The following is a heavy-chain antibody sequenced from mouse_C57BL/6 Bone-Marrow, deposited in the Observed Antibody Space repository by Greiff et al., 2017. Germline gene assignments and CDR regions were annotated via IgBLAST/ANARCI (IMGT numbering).Heavy chain of an antibody. Sequence: VKLVESGAELVRPGASVTLSCKASGYTFTDYEMHWVKQTPVHGLEWIGAIDPETGGTAYNQKFKGRAILTADKSSSTAYMDLRSLTSEDSACYYCTGVLRGFAYWGQGTLVTVSA. J-gene: IGHJ3*01. CDR3: TGVLRGFAY. CDR2: IDPETGGT. V-gene: IGHV1-15*01. D-gene: IGHD1-1*01. CDR1: GYTFTDYE.